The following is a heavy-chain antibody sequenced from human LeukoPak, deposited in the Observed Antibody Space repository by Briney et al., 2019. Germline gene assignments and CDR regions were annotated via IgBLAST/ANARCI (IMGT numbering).Heavy chain of an antibody. Sequence: ASVKVSCKASGGTFSSYAISWVRQAPGQGLEWMGWINPNSGGTNYAQKFQGRVTMTRDTSISTAYMELSRLRSDDTAVYYCATTFLMVYAIMFDYWGQGTLVTVSS. D-gene: IGHD2-8*01. CDR3: ATTFLMVYAIMFDY. V-gene: IGHV1-2*02. J-gene: IGHJ4*02. CDR2: INPNSGGT. CDR1: GGTFSSYA.